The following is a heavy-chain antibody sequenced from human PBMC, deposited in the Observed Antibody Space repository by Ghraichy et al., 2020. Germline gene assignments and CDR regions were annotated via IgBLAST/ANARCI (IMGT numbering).Heavy chain of an antibody. Sequence: GGSLRLSCVASGFNFSTYWMRWVRQAPGKGLVWVSGISDDERSIRYADSVKGRFTISRDNAKNTLFLQMNSLRVEDTAVFYCVRGGSRSMDVWGQGTTVTVSS. J-gene: IGHJ6*02. V-gene: IGHV3-74*01. CDR3: VRGGSRSMDV. CDR1: GFNFSTYW. CDR2: ISDDERSI. D-gene: IGHD1-26*01.